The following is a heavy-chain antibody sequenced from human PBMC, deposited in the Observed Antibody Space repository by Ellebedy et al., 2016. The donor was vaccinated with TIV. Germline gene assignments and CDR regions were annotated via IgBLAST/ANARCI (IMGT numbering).Heavy chain of an antibody. CDR1: GGSINTYD. Sequence: MPSETLSLTCTVSGGSINTYDLSWIRQPPGQGPEWIGCIHYSGTTNYNPSLKSRVTISVDTYKNLLSLNLNSVTAADTAVYYCARHRIAVAGAFWFDPWGQGTLVTVSS. CDR2: IHYSGTT. CDR3: ARHRIAVAGAFWFDP. J-gene: IGHJ5*02. V-gene: IGHV4-59*01. D-gene: IGHD6-19*01.